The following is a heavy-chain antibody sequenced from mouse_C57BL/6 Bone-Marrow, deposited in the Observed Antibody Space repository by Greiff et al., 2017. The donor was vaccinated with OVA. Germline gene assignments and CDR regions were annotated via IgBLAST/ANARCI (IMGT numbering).Heavy chain of an antibody. CDR3: ARAIYYGNDYYAMDY. CDR2: INPSNGGT. V-gene: IGHV1-53*01. J-gene: IGHJ4*01. D-gene: IGHD2-1*01. CDR1: GYTFTSYW. Sequence: VQLQQSGTELVKPGASVKLSCKASGYTFTSYWMHWVKQRPGQGLEWIGNINPSNGGTNYNEKFKSKATLTVDKSSSTAYMQLSSLTSEDSAVYYCARAIYYGNDYYAMDYWGQGTSVTVSS.